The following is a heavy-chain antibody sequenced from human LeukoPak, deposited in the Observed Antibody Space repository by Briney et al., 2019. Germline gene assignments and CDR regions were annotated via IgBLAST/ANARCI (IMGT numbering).Heavy chain of an antibody. D-gene: IGHD3-22*01. J-gene: IGHJ4*02. CDR3: AREWGHDSSGYYYAY. CDR2: IIPIFGTA. CDR1: GGTFSTYA. V-gene: IGHV1-69*13. Sequence: SVKVSCEASGGTFSTYAISWVRQAPGQGLEWMGGIIPIFGTANYAQKFQGRVTITADESTNTIYMELSSLRSEDTAIYYCAREWGHDSSGYYYAYWGQGTLVTVSS.